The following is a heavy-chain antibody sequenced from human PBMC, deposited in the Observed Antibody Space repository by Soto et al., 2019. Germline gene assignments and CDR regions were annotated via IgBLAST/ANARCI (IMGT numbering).Heavy chain of an antibody. CDR3: ARVIRSEYYFDY. D-gene: IGHD3-16*01. CDR1: GGSISSYY. CDR2: IYYSGST. Sequence: SETLSLTCTVSGGSISSYYWSWIRQPPGKGLEWIGYIYYSGSTNYNPSLKSRVTISVDTFKNQFSLKLGSVTAADTAVYYCARVIRSEYYFDYWGQGTLVTVSS. V-gene: IGHV4-59*01. J-gene: IGHJ4*02.